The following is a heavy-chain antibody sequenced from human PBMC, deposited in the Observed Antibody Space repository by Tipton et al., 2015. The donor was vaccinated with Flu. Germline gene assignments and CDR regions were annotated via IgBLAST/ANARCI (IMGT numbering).Heavy chain of an antibody. J-gene: IGHJ4*02. CDR2: IWYDGSNK. CDR3: ASELYYHSGRLDY. Sequence: SGFTFSSYGMHWVRQAPGKGLGWVAVIWYDGSNKYYADSVKGRFTISRDNSKNTLYLQMNSLRAEDTAVYYCASELYYHSGRLDYWGQGTLVTVSS. D-gene: IGHD2-8*01. CDR1: GFTFSSYG. V-gene: IGHV3-33*01.